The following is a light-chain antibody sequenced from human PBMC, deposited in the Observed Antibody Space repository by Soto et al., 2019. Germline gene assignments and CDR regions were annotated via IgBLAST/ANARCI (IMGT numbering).Light chain of an antibody. V-gene: IGLV2-14*01. CDR1: SSDVGGYND. CDR3: SSYTSSSTHWV. Sequence: QSALTQPASVSRSPGQSITISCTGTSSDVGGYNDVSWYQQHPGKAPKIMIYEVSNRPSGVSNRFSGSKSGNTASLTISGLQAEDEADYYCSSYTSSSTHWVFGGGTKLTVL. J-gene: IGLJ3*02. CDR2: EVS.